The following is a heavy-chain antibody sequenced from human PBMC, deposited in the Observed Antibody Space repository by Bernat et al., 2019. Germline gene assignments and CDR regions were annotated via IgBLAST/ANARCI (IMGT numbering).Heavy chain of an antibody. J-gene: IGHJ4*02. CDR1: GFTFSSYA. Sequence: EVQLLESGGGLVQPGGSLRLSCAASGFTFSSYAMSWVRHAPGKGLERVSAISGSGGSTYYSDYVKSRFTISRHNTKTTLYLQMNSLRTEDTAVYYCANDAHGEQQLVLQRSRLDYWGQGTLVTVSS. CDR3: ANDAHGEQQLVLQRSRLDY. CDR2: ISGSGGST. D-gene: IGHD6-13*01. V-gene: IGHV3-23*01.